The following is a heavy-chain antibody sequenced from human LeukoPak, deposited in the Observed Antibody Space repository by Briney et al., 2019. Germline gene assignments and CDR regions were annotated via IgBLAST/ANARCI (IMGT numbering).Heavy chain of an antibody. D-gene: IGHD2-2*01. Sequence: GGSLRLSCTASGFTFGDYAMSWVRQAPGKGLEWVGFIRSKAYGGTTEYAASVKGRFTISRDDSKSIAYLQMNSLKTEDTAVYYCTRDSTFENIVVVPAATFGWFDPWGQGTLVTVSS. V-gene: IGHV3-49*04. CDR2: IRSKAYGGTT. CDR1: GFTFGDYA. CDR3: TRDSTFENIVVVPAATFGWFDP. J-gene: IGHJ5*02.